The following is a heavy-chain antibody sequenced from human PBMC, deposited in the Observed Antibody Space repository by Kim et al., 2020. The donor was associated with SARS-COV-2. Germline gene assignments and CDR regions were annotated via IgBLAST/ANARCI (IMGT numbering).Heavy chain of an antibody. Sequence: SETLSLTCTVSGGSISSYYWSWIRQPPGKGLEWIGYINYSGSTHYNPSLKSRVTISLDTSKNQFSLRLTSVTAADTAMYFCVRDRGAAAGPNAYYYGMDVWGQGTTVTVSS. J-gene: IGHJ6*02. D-gene: IGHD6-13*01. CDR1: GGSISSYY. V-gene: IGHV4-59*01. CDR2: INYSGST. CDR3: VRDRGAAAGPNAYYYGMDV.